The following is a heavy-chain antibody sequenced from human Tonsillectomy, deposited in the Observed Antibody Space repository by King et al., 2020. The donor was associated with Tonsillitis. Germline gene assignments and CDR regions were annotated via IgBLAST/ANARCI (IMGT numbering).Heavy chain of an antibody. CDR1: GGSFSGYY. V-gene: IGHV4-34*01. Sequence: QVQLQQWGAGLLKPSETLSLTCAVYGGSFSGYYWSWIRQPPGKGLEWIGEINHSGSTNYNPSLKSRVTISVDTSKNQFSLKLSSVTAADTAVYYCAGGGKGYGRRPLDYWGQGTLVTVSS. J-gene: IGHJ4*02. D-gene: IGHD5-18*01. CDR3: AGGGKGYGRRPLDY. CDR2: INHSGST.